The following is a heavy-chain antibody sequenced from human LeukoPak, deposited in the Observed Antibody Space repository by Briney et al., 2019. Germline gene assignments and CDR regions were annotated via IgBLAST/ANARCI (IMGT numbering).Heavy chain of an antibody. CDR2: IYYSGST. Sequence: SETLSLTCTVSGGSISSYYWSWIRQPPGKGLEWIGYIYYSGSTNYNPSLKSRVTISVDRSKNQFYLKLSSVTAADTAVYYCARGQFLEWFLFDYWGQGTLVTVSS. V-gene: IGHV4-59*12. D-gene: IGHD3-3*01. J-gene: IGHJ4*02. CDR3: ARGQFLEWFLFDY. CDR1: GGSISSYY.